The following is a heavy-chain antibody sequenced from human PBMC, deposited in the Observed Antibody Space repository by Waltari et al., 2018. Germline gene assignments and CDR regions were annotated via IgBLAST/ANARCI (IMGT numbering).Heavy chain of an antibody. CDR1: GGSISSSSYY. V-gene: IGHV4-39*07. CDR3: ANGYSGFDYDY. J-gene: IGHJ4*02. Sequence: QLQLQESGPGLVKPSETLSLTCTVSGGSISSSSYYWGWIRQPPGKGLEWIGNIYYSGSTYYNPSLKSRVTISVDTSKNQFSLKLSSVTAADTAVYYCANGYSGFDYDYWGQGTLVTVSS. CDR2: IYYSGST. D-gene: IGHD5-12*01.